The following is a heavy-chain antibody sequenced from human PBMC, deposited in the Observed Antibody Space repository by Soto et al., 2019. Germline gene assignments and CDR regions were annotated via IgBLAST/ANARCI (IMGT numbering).Heavy chain of an antibody. CDR3: ATGGFMPACXI. Sequence: GGSLRLSCAASGFTFSSYGMHWVRQAPGKGLEWVAVISYDGSNKYYADSVKGRFTISRDNSKNTLYLQMNSLRAEDTAGYYCATGGFMPACXIWGQRSMVTVSS. J-gene: IGHJ3*02. CDR1: GFTFSSYG. V-gene: IGHV3-30*03. D-gene: IGHD2-8*01. CDR2: ISYDGSNK.